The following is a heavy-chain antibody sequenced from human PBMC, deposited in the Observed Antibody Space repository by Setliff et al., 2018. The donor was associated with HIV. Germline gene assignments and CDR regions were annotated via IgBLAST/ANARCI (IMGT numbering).Heavy chain of an antibody. CDR3: ARWCAAAGCYPAIYQFDT. D-gene: IGHD2-2*01. V-gene: IGHV1-3*04. CDR2: IDTDNGYR. Sequence: ASVKVSCKASGYTFSEYAIHWVRQAPGQRLEWMGRIDTDNGYRRYSPKLQGRVTITKDTYANAAYMELRGLRSEDTAVYYCARWCAAAGCYPAIYQFDTWGQGTLVTVSS. CDR1: GYTFSEYA. J-gene: IGHJ4*02.